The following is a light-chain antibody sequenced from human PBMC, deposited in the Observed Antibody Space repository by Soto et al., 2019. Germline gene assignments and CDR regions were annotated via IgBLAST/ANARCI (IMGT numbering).Light chain of an antibody. J-gene: IGKJ1*01. Sequence: EIVMTQSPATLSVSLGERATLSCRASQSVSSKLAWYQQKPGQAPRLLIYDASTRATGIPARFSGSGSGTEFTLTISSLQSEDFAVYYCQQSNNWPWTFGQGTNVEIK. CDR3: QQSNNWPWT. CDR2: DAS. V-gene: IGKV3-15*01. CDR1: QSVSSK.